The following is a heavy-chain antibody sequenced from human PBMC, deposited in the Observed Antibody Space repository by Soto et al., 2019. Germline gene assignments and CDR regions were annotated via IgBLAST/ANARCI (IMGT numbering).Heavy chain of an antibody. D-gene: IGHD2-8*02. Sequence: QVHLEQSGAEVKKPGSSVKVSCKFSGGIFSSYVIIWVRQAPGQGLEWMGGIIPVSGTANYAQKFHGRVTISADAATNTAYMELSSVRFDDTAVYYCATVDRSVALVGWFDPWGQGTLVTVSS. CDR2: IIPVSGTA. V-gene: IGHV1-69*01. CDR3: ATVDRSVALVGWFDP. J-gene: IGHJ5*02. CDR1: GGIFSSYV.